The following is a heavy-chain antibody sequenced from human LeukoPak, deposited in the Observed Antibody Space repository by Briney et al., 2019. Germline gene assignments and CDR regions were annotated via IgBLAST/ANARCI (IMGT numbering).Heavy chain of an antibody. V-gene: IGHV3-23*01. CDR3: AKVPDLITIFGVVIPMRFDY. CDR1: GFTFSSYA. Sequence: TGGSLRLSCAASGFTFSSYAMSWVRQAPGKGLEWVSAISGSGGSTYYADSVKGRFTISRDNSKNTLYLQMNSLRAEDTAVYYCAKVPDLITIFGVVIPMRFDYWGQGTLVTVSS. D-gene: IGHD3-3*01. J-gene: IGHJ4*02. CDR2: ISGSGGST.